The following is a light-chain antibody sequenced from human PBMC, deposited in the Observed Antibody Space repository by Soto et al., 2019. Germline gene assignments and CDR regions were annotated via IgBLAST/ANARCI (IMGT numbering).Light chain of an antibody. CDR2: GAS. Sequence: EIVLTQSPGTLSLSPGERATLSCRASQSVRSSYLAWYQQKPGQAPRLLIYGASSRATGIPDRISGSGSGTDFTLTISRLEPEDFAVYYCQQYGSPPQTFGQGTKWIS. CDR1: QSVRSSY. CDR3: QQYGSPPQT. V-gene: IGKV3-20*01. J-gene: IGKJ1*01.